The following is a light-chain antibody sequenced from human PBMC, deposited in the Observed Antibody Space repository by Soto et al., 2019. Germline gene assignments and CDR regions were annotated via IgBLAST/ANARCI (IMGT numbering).Light chain of an antibody. CDR3: QQYHTDWT. J-gene: IGKJ1*01. V-gene: IGKV1-5*01. CDR2: AAS. CDR1: ESIDNW. Sequence: DTQMTQSPSTLSASVGDTVTITCRASESIDNWLAWYQQKPGKAPKLLIFAASTLIRGVPSRFSGRGSGTEFTLTISSLQVDDYATFYCQQYHTDWTFGQGTKVDI.